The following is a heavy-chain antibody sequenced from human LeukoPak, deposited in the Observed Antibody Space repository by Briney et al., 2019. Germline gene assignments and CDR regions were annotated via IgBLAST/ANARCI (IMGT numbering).Heavy chain of an antibody. CDR1: GVTFSSYA. Sequence: PGGSLRLPCAASGVTFSSYAMSWVRQAPGKGLEGVSAISGSGGSTYYADSVKGRFTISRDNSKNTLYLQMNSLRAEDTAVYYCAKEGYSYGVGYYFDYWGQGTLVTVSS. D-gene: IGHD5-18*01. V-gene: IGHV3-23*01. CDR3: AKEGYSYGVGYYFDY. J-gene: IGHJ4*02. CDR2: ISGSGGST.